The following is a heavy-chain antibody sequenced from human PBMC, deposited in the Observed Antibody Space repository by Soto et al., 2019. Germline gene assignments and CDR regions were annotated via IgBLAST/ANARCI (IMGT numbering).Heavy chain of an antibody. CDR3: AREGATTVGDY. CDR1: GGSISSYY. J-gene: IGHJ4*02. V-gene: IGHV4-59*12. D-gene: IGHD1-26*01. Sequence: SETLSLTCTVSGGSISSYYWSWIRQPPGKGLEWIGYIYYSGSTNYNPSLKSRVTISVDTSKNQFSLKLSSVTAADTAVYYCAREGATTVGDYWRQGTLVTVSS. CDR2: IYYSGST.